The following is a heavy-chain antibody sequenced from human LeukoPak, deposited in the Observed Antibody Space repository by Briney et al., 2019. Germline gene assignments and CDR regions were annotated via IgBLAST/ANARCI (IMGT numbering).Heavy chain of an antibody. CDR2: IIPILGIA. CDR3: ARGLALGYCSGGSCYAYDV. J-gene: IGHJ6*04. CDR1: GGTFSSYA. D-gene: IGHD2-15*01. V-gene: IGHV1-69*04. Sequence: GASVKVSCKASGGTFSSYAINWVRQAPGQGLEWMGRIIPILGIANYAQKFQGRVTITADKSTSTAYMELSSLRSEDTAVYYCARGLALGYCSGGSCYAYDVWGKGTTVTVSS.